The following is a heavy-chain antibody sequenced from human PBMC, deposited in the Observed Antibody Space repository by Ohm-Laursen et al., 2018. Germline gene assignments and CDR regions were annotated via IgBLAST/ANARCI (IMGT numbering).Heavy chain of an antibody. J-gene: IGHJ6*02. D-gene: IGHD3-3*01. V-gene: IGHV1-8*01. CDR3: ARGGTYYDFWSGYQDHYGMDV. CDR2: MNPNSGNT. Sequence: ASVKVSCKASGYTFTSYDINWVRQATGQGLEWMGWMNPNSGNTGYAQKFQGRVTMTRNTSISTAYMELSSLRSEDTAMYYCARGGTYYDFWSGYQDHYGMDVWGQGTTVTVSS. CDR1: GYTFTSYD.